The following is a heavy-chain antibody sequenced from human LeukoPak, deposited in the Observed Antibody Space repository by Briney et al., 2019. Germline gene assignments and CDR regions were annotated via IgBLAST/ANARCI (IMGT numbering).Heavy chain of an antibody. Sequence: GGSLRLSCAASGFTVSSNYMSWVRQAPGKGLEWVSVIYSGGSTYYADSVKGRFTISRDNSKNTLYLQMNSLRAEDTAVYYCAKRYSSGWWDDYWGQGTLVTVSS. CDR2: IYSGGST. CDR1: GFTVSSNY. CDR3: AKRYSSGWWDDY. D-gene: IGHD6-19*01. V-gene: IGHV3-53*01. J-gene: IGHJ4*02.